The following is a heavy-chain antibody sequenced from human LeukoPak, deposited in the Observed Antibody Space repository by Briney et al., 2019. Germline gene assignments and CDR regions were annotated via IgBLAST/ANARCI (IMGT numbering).Heavy chain of an antibody. CDR1: GYTFTNYG. V-gene: IGHV1-18*01. J-gene: IGHJ3*02. CDR2: ISAYGGHT. CDR3: ASGLGSGYTDVTFDI. Sequence: ASVKVSCKASGYTFTNYGISWVRQAPGQGPEWMGWISAYGGHTNYAQKLQGRVTMTTDTSTSTAYMELRSLRSDDTAVYYCASGLGSGYTDVTFDIWGQGTMVTVSS. D-gene: IGHD3-10*01.